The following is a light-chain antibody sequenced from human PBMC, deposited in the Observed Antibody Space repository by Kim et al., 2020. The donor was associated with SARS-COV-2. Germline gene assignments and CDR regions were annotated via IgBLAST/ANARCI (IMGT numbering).Light chain of an antibody. CDR2: AAS. J-gene: IGKJ2*01. Sequence: DIQLTQSPSFLSASVGDRVTITCRASQGISSSLAWYQQTPGKAPNLLIYAASTLQSGVPSRFSGSGSGTEFTLTISSLQPEDFATYYCQQLNKFPPFTFGQGTKLEI. CDR1: QGISSS. CDR3: QQLNKFPPFT. V-gene: IGKV1-9*01.